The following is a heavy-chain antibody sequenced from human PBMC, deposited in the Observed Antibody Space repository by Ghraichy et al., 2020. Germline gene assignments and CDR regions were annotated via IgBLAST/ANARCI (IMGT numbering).Heavy chain of an antibody. D-gene: IGHD3-10*01. CDR2: INPNSGGT. V-gene: IGHV1-2*06. Sequence: ASVKVSCKASGYTFTGYYMHWVRQAPGQGLEWMGRINPNSGGTNYAQKFQGRVTMTRDTSISTAYMELSRLRSDDTAVYYCARGSYDYGSGSYYFDYWGQGTLVTVSS. CDR3: ARGSYDYGSGSYYFDY. CDR1: GYTFTGYY. J-gene: IGHJ4*02.